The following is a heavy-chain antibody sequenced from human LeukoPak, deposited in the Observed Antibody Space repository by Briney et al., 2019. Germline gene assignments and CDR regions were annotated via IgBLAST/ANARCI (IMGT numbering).Heavy chain of an antibody. D-gene: IGHD2-2*03. Sequence: SETLSLTCAVSGYSISSGYYWGCIRQPPGKGLEWIGSIYHSGSTYYNPSLKSRVTISVDTSKNQFSLKLSSVTAADTAVYYCARGSGRMDIVVVPAATNWFDPWGQGTLVTVSS. CDR1: GYSISSGYY. J-gene: IGHJ5*02. CDR2: IYHSGST. V-gene: IGHV4-38-2*01. CDR3: ARGSGRMDIVVVPAATNWFDP.